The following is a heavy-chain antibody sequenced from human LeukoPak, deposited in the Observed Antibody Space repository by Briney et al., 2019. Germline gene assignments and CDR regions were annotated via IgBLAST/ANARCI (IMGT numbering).Heavy chain of an antibody. CDR2: ISTSGSTI. V-gene: IGHV3-48*04. CDR1: GFTFSNHG. D-gene: IGHD6-13*01. Sequence: GGSLRPSCAASGFTFSNHGMTWVRQAPGKGLEWVSYISTSGSTIYYADSVKGRFTISRDNAKNSLYLQMNSLGAEDAAVYYRAGMNGVWVDTWYTGPFAFWGQGTMVTVSS. CDR3: AGMNGVWVDTWYTGPFAF. J-gene: IGHJ3*01.